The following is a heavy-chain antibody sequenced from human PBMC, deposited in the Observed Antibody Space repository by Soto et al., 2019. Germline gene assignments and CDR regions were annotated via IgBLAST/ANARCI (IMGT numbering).Heavy chain of an antibody. Sequence: EVHLVESGGDLVQPGGSLRLSCTTAGFNFSSYWVNWVRQAPGKGVEWVSRIKSDGTTTDYADSVKGRFTISRDNGKRTVYLEMNSLRADDTAVYYCTRNAGGRFYGGFDNWCQGTLVIVSS. CDR3: TRNAGGRFYGGFDN. V-gene: IGHV3-74*01. D-gene: IGHD1-26*01. CDR2: IKSDGTTT. CDR1: GFNFSSYW. J-gene: IGHJ4*02.